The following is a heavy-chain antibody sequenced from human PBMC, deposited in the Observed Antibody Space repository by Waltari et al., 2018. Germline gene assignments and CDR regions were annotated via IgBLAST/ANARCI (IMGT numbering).Heavy chain of an antibody. J-gene: IGHJ6*02. Sequence: QVQLQESGPGLVKPSETLSLTCTVSGGSISSYYWSWLRQPAGKGLEWIGHIYISGSTNHNSSLKSRVPIAIDKSKNQFSLKLNSVTAADTAVYYCARLPMTSKYYGMDVWGQGTTVTVSS. CDR2: IYISGST. V-gene: IGHV4-4*07. CDR1: GGSISSYY. D-gene: IGHD2-21*02. CDR3: ARLPMTSKYYGMDV.